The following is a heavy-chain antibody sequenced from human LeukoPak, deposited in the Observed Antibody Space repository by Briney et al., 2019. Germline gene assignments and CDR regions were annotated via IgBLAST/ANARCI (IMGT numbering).Heavy chain of an antibody. CDR2: IYHSGST. CDR1: GGSISSGGYY. V-gene: IGHV4-30-2*01. Sequence: TTSETLSLTCTVSGGSISSGGYYWSWIRQPPGKGLEWIGYIYHSGSTYYNPSLKSRVTISVDRSKNQFSLKLSSVTAADTAVYYCARVPTVRSAFDIWGQGTMVTVSS. J-gene: IGHJ3*02. D-gene: IGHD6-6*01. CDR3: ARVPTVRSAFDI.